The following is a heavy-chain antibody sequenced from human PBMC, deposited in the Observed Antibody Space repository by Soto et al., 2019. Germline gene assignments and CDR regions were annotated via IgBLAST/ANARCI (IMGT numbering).Heavy chain of an antibody. J-gene: IGHJ4*02. CDR3: ARHITGGFDY. CDR1: GYSFTSSW. CDR2: IYLGDSDT. Sequence: GESLKISCKGSGYSFTSSWIGWVRQMPGKGLEWMGIIYLGDSDTTYSPSFQGQVTISANKSISTAFLQWGSLRASDTAMYYCARHITGGFDYWGRGTLVTVSS. V-gene: IGHV5-51*01. D-gene: IGHD1-20*01.